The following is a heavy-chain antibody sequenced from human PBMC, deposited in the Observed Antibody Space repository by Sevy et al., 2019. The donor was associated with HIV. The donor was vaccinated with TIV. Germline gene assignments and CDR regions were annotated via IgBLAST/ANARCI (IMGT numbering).Heavy chain of an antibody. Sequence: GGSLRLSCAASGFIFTTYGMHWVRQAPGKGLEWVAIVSYDGSNKFYADSVKGRFTISRDNSKNTLYLQMNSLRTEGTAVYYCAKEIGSSGGDLYYYGMDVWGQGTTVTVSS. CDR1: GFIFTTYG. J-gene: IGHJ6*02. V-gene: IGHV3-30*18. CDR3: AKEIGSSGGDLYYYGMDV. CDR2: VSYDGSNK. D-gene: IGHD6-19*01.